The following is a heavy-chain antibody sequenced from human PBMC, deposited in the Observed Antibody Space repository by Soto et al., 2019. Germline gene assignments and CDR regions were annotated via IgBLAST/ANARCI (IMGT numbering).Heavy chain of an antibody. CDR3: ARGRTVRDWFDP. J-gene: IGHJ5*02. CDR2: INAGNGNT. Sequence: GASVKVSCKASGYTFTSYAMHWVRQAPGQRLEWMGWINAGNGNTKYSQKFQGRVTITRYTSASTAYMELSSLRSEDTAVYYCARGRTVRDWFDPWGQGTLVTVSS. D-gene: IGHD4-17*01. V-gene: IGHV1-3*01. CDR1: GYTFTSYA.